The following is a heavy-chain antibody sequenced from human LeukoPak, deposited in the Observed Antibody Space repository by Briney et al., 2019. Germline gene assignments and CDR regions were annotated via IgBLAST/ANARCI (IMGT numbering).Heavy chain of an antibody. V-gene: IGHV3-23*01. Sequence: GGSLKLSCAASGVSFSSYAMSWVRQAPGKGLEWVSSISGSGDNTYYAESVKGRFTISRDNSKNTLFLQMNSLRADDAAVFYCAKRSGHTTGWFFDFCGQGTLVTVSS. CDR1: GVSFSSYA. CDR2: ISGSGDNT. J-gene: IGHJ4*02. CDR3: AKRSGHTTGWFFDF. D-gene: IGHD6-19*01.